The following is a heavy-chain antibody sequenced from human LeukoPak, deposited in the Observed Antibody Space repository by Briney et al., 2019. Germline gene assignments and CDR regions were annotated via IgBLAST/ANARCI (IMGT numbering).Heavy chain of an antibody. CDR3: ARRTDWGYYFDY. J-gene: IGHJ4*02. Sequence: GESLKISCKGSGYSFTSYWIAWVRQMPGKGLEWMGIIYPGDSHTKYSPSFEGQVTISADKSISTAYLQWSGLKASGTAIYYCARRTDWGYYFDYWGQGTLVTVSS. CDR2: IYPGDSHT. V-gene: IGHV5-51*01. D-gene: IGHD2-15*01. CDR1: GYSFTSYW.